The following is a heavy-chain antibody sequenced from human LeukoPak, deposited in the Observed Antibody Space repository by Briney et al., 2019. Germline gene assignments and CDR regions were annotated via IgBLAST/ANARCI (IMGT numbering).Heavy chain of an antibody. V-gene: IGHV4-31*03. J-gene: IGHJ4*02. Sequence: PSQTLSLTCTVSGGSISSGAYYWSWVRQHPGKGLDWIGNIGYTGDTYYNPSLRSRVTISLDTSKTQFSLRLSSVTAADTAVYYCARVEAATTNPRFDFWGQGTLVTVSS. CDR1: GGSISSGAYY. CDR2: IGYTGDT. D-gene: IGHD1-1*01. CDR3: ARVEAATTNPRFDF.